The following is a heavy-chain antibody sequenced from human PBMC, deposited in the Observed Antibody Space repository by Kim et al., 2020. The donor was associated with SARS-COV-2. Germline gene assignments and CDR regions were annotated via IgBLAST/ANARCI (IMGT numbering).Heavy chain of an antibody. D-gene: IGHD3-3*01. CDR2: IDPDGNTA. CDR3: VRGSNAWRGVDY. J-gene: IGHJ4*02. CDR1: GFTFSTYW. V-gene: IGHV3-74*01. Sequence: GGSLRLSCAASGFTFSTYWMHWVRQAPGKGLSCVSRIDPDGNTADCAASVKGRFTISRDNAKNTLYLQMNSLRAEDTAVYCCVRGSNAWRGVDYWGQGTLVTVSS.